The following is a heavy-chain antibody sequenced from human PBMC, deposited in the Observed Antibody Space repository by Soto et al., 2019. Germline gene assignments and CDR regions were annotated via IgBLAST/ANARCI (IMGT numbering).Heavy chain of an antibody. CDR1: GGSISSYY. V-gene: IGHV4-59*01. CDR2: RYYSGRT. D-gene: IGHD6-13*01. Sequence: QVQLQESGPGLVKPSETLSLTCTVSGGSISSYYWSWIGLAPGKGLEWIGYRYYSGRTNYNPSLKSRVTTAVDTSKNQFSLKLSSVTAADTAVYYCARESIAAAGAVDYWGQGTLVTVSS. CDR3: ARESIAAAGAVDY. J-gene: IGHJ4*02.